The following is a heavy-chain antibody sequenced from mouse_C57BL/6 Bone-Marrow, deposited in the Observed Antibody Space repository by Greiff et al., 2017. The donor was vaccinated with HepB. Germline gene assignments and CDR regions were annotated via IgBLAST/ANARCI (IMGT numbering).Heavy chain of an antibody. V-gene: IGHV1-4*01. Sequence: VQLQQSGAELARPGASVKMSCKASGYTFTSYTMHWVKQRPGQGLEWIGYINPSSGYTKYNQKFKDKATLTADKSSSTAYMPLSSLTSEDSAVYYCAREGAYYSNYGAMDYWGQGTSVTVSS. CDR3: AREGAYYSNYGAMDY. J-gene: IGHJ4*01. D-gene: IGHD2-5*01. CDR1: GYTFTSYT. CDR2: INPSSGYT.